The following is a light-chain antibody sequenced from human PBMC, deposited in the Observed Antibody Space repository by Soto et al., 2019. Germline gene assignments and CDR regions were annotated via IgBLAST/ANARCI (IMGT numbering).Light chain of an antibody. CDR3: AAGDDSLNGVV. V-gene: IGLV1-44*01. CDR2: SNS. J-gene: IGLJ2*01. Sequence: QSVLTKPPSASGTPGQRGTISCSGSSSNIGSKTVNWYQQLPGTAPKLLIYSNSQRPPGVHDRFAGSKSGTSASLAISGLQSEAGAGCYCAAGDDSLNGVVFGGGAQLPVL. CDR1: SSNIGSKT.